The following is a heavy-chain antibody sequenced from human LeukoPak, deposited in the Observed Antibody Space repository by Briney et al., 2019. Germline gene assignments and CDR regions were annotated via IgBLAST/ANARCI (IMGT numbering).Heavy chain of an antibody. CDR1: GGSFSGYY. CDR3: ARLRGSGSFRAFDI. Sequence: SETLSLTCAVYGGSFSGYYWSWIRQPPGKGLEWIGEINHSGSTNYNPSLKSRVTISVDTSKNQFSLKLSSVTAADTAVYYCARLRGSGSFRAFDIRGQGTMVTVSS. J-gene: IGHJ3*02. CDR2: INHSGST. D-gene: IGHD1-26*01. V-gene: IGHV4-34*01.